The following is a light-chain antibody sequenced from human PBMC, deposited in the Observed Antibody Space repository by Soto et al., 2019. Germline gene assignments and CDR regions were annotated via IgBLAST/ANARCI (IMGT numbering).Light chain of an antibody. Sequence: QSVLTQPASVSGSPGQSITISCTGTSSDVGGYNYVSWYRQYPGQAPKLIIYDVNNRPSGVSNRFSASKSGNTASLTIPGLQAEHEADYYCSSYTSSSTLVVFGGGTKLTVL. J-gene: IGLJ3*02. CDR1: SSDVGGYNY. CDR2: DVN. CDR3: SSYTSSSTLVV. V-gene: IGLV2-14*01.